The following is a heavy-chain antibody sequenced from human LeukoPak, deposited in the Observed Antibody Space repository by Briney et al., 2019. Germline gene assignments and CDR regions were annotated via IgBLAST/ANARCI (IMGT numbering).Heavy chain of an antibody. CDR1: DDSISTPFYY. D-gene: IGHD6-19*01. CDR2: IYNSVST. J-gene: IGHJ4*02. V-gene: IGHV4-39*02. Sequence: SETLSLTCTVSDDSISTPFYYWGWIRQPPGKGLEWIGSIYNSVSTFYNPSLKSRVTISIDTSRNHFSLRLTSVNAADTAVYYCARDSSSGWFDFWGQGILVTVSS. CDR3: ARDSSSGWFDF.